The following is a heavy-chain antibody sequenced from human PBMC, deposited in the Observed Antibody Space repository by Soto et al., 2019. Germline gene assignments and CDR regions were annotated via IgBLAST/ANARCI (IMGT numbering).Heavy chain of an antibody. CDR1: GYTFTTYD. J-gene: IGHJ4*02. Sequence: ASVKVSCKASGYTFTTYDINWVRQATGHGLEWMGWINPNSGNIGYAQSFQGRVTMTRDTAIRTAYMEVSSLRSDDTAVYYCARGPASGSYYLLEYWGQGAVVTVSS. CDR3: ARGPASGSYYLLEY. D-gene: IGHD3-10*01. V-gene: IGHV1-8*01. CDR2: INPNSGNI.